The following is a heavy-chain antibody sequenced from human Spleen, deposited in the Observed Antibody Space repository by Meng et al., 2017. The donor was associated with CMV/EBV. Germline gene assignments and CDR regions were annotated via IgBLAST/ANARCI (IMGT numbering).Heavy chain of an antibody. CDR2: ISGSGGST. J-gene: IGHJ6*02. D-gene: IGHD3-3*01. CDR3: AKEPKALRFAVYYGMDV. V-gene: IGHV3-23*01. Sequence: GESLKISCAVSGITFSNYAMTWVRQAPGKGLEWVSAISGSGGSTYYADSVKGRFTISRDNSKNTLYLQINSLRAEDTAVYYCAKEPKALRFAVYYGMDVWGQGTTVTVSS. CDR1: GITFSNYA.